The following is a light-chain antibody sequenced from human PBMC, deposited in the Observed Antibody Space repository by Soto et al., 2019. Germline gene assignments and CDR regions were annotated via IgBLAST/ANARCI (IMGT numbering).Light chain of an antibody. V-gene: IGLV3-21*02. J-gene: IGLJ2*01. Sequence: SYELTQPPSVSVAPGQTARITCGGNNIESKSVHWYQQRPGQAPVLVVHDDSDRPSGIPERISGSNSGNTATLTISRVEAGDEAEYYCQVWDGLSDHVIFSGGTKLTVL. CDR3: QVWDGLSDHVI. CDR2: DDS. CDR1: NIESKS.